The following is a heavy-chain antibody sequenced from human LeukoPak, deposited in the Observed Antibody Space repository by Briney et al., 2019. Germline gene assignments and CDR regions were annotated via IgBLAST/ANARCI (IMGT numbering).Heavy chain of an antibody. V-gene: IGHV3-21*01. Sequence: GGSLRLSFAASGFTFSSYSMNWVRQAPGKGLEWVSSISSSSSYIYYADSVKGRFTISRDNAKNSLYLQMNSLRAEDTAVNYCARDGGITGSPYYFDYWGQGTLVTVSS. CDR3: ARDGGITGSPYYFDY. CDR1: GFTFSSYS. J-gene: IGHJ4*02. CDR2: ISSSSSYI. D-gene: IGHD1-20*01.